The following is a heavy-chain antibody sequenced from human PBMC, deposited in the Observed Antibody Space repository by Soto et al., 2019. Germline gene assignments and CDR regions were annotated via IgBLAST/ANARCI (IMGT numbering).Heavy chain of an antibody. CDR1: GGSFSGYY. CDR3: ARDGDGYNY. D-gene: IGHD5-12*01. Sequence: PSETLSLTCAVYGGSFSGYYWSWIRQPPGKGLEWIGEINHSGSTNYNPSLKSRVTISADTSKNQFSLKLSSVTAADTAVYYCARDGDGYNYWGQGTLVTVSS. CDR2: INHSGST. V-gene: IGHV4-34*01. J-gene: IGHJ4*02.